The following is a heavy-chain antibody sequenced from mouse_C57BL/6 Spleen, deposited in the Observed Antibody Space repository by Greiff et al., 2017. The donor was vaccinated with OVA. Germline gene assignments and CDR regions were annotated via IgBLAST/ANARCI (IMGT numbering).Heavy chain of an antibody. CDR2: INPNNGGT. J-gene: IGHJ2*01. D-gene: IGHD3-2*02. CDR3: ARNQLRLYYFDY. CDR1: GYTFTDYN. Sequence: VQLQQSGPELVKPGASVKIPCKASGYTFTDYNMDWVKQSHGKSLEWIGDINPNNGGTIYNQKFKGKATLTVDKSSSTAYMELRSLTSEDTAVYYCARNQLRLYYFDYWGQGTTLTVSS. V-gene: IGHV1-18*01.